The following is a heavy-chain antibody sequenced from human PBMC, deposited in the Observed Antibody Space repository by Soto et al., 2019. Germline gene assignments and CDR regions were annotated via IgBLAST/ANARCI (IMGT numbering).Heavy chain of an antibody. CDR3: AKWSYDFWSGYRNYYYYYYMDV. D-gene: IGHD3-3*01. J-gene: IGHJ6*03. CDR1: GFTFSSYA. Sequence: PVGSLRLSCAASGFTFSSYAMSWVRQAPGKGLEWVSAISGSGGSTYYADSVKGRFTISRDNSKNTLYLQMNSLRAEDTAVYYCAKWSYDFWSGYRNYYYYYYMDVWGKGTTVTVSS. CDR2: ISGSGGST. V-gene: IGHV3-23*01.